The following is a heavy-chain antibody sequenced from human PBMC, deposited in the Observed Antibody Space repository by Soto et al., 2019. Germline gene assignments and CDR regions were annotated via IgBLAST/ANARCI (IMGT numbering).Heavy chain of an antibody. CDR1: GFTFSSYA. Sequence: EVQLLESGGGLVQPGGSLRLSCAASGFTFSSYAMSWVRQAPGKGLEWVSAISGSGGSTYYADSVKGRFTISRDNSKNTLYLQMNSLRAEDSAVYYCAKYRDGGGYFDLWGRGTLVTVSS. J-gene: IGHJ2*01. V-gene: IGHV3-23*01. D-gene: IGHD3-16*01. CDR2: ISGSGGST. CDR3: AKYRDGGGYFDL.